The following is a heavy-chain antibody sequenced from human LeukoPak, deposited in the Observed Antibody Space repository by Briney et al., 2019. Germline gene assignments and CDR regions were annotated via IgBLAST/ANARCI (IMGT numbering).Heavy chain of an antibody. V-gene: IGHV1-46*01. J-gene: IGHJ4*02. CDR1: GYTFTSYY. Sequence: GASVKVSCKASGYTFTSYYMYWVRQAPGQGLEWMGIINPSGGSTSYAQKFQGRATMTRDTSTRTVYMELSSLRSEDTAVYYCARGFYGGNIQFDYWGQGTLVTVSS. CDR3: ARGFYGGNIQFDY. D-gene: IGHD4-23*01. CDR2: INPSGGST.